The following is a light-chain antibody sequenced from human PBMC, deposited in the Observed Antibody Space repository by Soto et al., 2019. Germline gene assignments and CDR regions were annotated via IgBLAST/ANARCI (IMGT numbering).Light chain of an antibody. Sequence: IELTQAPGTRSLSPGEKANLSCRASQSLSSNYLAWYQQRPGQAPRLLIYGASTRATGIPDRFSGSGSGTDFTLTIDRLEPEDFAVYYCQQSLNPKTFGQGTKVDI. J-gene: IGKJ1*01. V-gene: IGKV3-20*01. CDR2: GAS. CDR3: QQSLNPKT. CDR1: QSLSSNY.